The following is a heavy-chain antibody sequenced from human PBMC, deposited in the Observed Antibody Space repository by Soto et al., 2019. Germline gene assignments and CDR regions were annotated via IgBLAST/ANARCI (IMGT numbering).Heavy chain of an antibody. Sequence: QVQLQESGPGLVRPSGTLSLTCTVSAGPINKSNWWCWLRQSPGKGLERIGEDSHTGTANYSPSLRRRGTMALDKAKNPVALKRTSVTAADTARYYCARPTTLGTGDAFDLRGQGTMLTGS. CDR3: ARPTTLGTGDAFDL. CDR1: AGPINKSNW. V-gene: IGHV4-4*02. CDR2: DSHTGTA. D-gene: IGHD3-10*01. J-gene: IGHJ3*01.